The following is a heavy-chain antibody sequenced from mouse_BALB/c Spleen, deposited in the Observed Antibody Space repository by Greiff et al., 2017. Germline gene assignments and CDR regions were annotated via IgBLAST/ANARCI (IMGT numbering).Heavy chain of an antibody. V-gene: IGHV5-6-5*01. CDR3: ARRGGNYGWYYFDY. Sequence: EVMLVESGGGLVKPGGSLKLSCAASGFTFSSYAMSWVRQTPEKRLEWVASISSGGSTYYPDSVKGRFTISRDNARNILYLQMSRLRSEDTAMYYCARRGGNYGWYYFDYWGQGTTLTVSS. CDR1: GFTFSSYA. J-gene: IGHJ2*01. CDR2: ISSGGST. D-gene: IGHD2-1*01.